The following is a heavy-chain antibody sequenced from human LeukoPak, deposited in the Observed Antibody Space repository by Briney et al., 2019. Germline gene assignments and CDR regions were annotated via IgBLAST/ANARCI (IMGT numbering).Heavy chain of an antibody. CDR2: INPNSGGT. Sequence: ASVKVSCKGSGYTFTDYYMHWVRQAPGQGLEWMGWINPNSGGTNCAQNFQGRVTMTRDTSISTAYMELSGLRSDDTAVYYCARDRYGDFYFDYWGQGTLLTVSS. J-gene: IGHJ4*02. CDR1: GYTFTDYY. CDR3: ARDRYGDFYFDY. V-gene: IGHV1-2*02. D-gene: IGHD4-17*01.